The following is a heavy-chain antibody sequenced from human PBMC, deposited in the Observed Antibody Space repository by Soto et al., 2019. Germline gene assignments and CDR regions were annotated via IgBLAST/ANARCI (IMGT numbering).Heavy chain of an antibody. CDR1: ADSFSSYG. CDR3: ARVCPDVWVEPGVVRGYLDT. CDR2: IIPIFGTT. Sequence: QVQLVPSGAEVKEPGSAVKVSCKAPADSFSSYGISWVRQAPGQGLEWMGGIIPIFGTTNYAEKFQGRVTITADESTNPAYMELSSLRSEDKALYYWARVCPDVWVEPGVVRGYLDTWGRGTLVTVSS. D-gene: IGHD3-3*01. V-gene: IGHV1-69*01. J-gene: IGHJ4*02.